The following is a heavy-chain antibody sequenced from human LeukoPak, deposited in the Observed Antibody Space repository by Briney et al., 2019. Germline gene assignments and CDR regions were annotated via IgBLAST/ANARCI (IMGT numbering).Heavy chain of an antibody. CDR3: AAAYRYFYDRGGYFDY. J-gene: IGHJ4*02. CDR1: GYTFTNNG. Sequence: ASVKVSCKASGYTFTNNGISWVRQAPGQGLEWMGWIGAYNGNTHYAQKFQERVTITRDMSTSTAYMELSSLRSEDTAVYYCAAAYRYFYDRGGYFDYWGQGTLVTVSS. D-gene: IGHD3-22*01. V-gene: IGHV1-18*01. CDR2: IGAYNGNT.